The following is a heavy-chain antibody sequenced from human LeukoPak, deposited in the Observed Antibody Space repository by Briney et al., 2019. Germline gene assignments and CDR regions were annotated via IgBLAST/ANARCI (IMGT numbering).Heavy chain of an antibody. Sequence: PGGSLRLSCAASGFTFSSYEMNWVRQAPGKGLEWVSYISSSGSTIYYAGSVKGRFTISRDNAKNSLYLQMNSLRAEDTAVYYCARDAMYNWNYGGGDYWDQGTLVTVSS. CDR1: GFTFSSYE. CDR3: ARDAMYNWNYGGGDY. V-gene: IGHV3-48*03. CDR2: ISSSGSTI. J-gene: IGHJ4*02. D-gene: IGHD1-7*01.